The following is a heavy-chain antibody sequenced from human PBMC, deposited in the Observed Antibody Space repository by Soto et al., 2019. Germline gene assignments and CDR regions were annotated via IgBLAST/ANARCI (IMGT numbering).Heavy chain of an antibody. CDR2: ISYDGSNK. CDR3: AKDRGSGSTGYFDL. V-gene: IGHV3-30*18. CDR1: GFTFSSYG. D-gene: IGHD6-19*01. Sequence: QVQLVESGGGVVQPGRSLRLSCAASGFTFSSYGMHWVRQAPGKGLEWVAVISYDGSNKYYADSVKGRFTISRDNSKNTLYLQMNSLRAEDTAVYYCAKDRGSGSTGYFDLWGRGTLVTVSS. J-gene: IGHJ2*01.